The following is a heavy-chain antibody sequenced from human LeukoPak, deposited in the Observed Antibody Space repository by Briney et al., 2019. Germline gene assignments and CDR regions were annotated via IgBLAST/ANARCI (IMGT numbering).Heavy chain of an antibody. V-gene: IGHV4-34*01. CDR3: AGGVGATTYF. CDR2: INHSGST. J-gene: IGHJ4*02. D-gene: IGHD1-26*01. Sequence: SETLSLTCAVYGGSFSGYYWSWIRQPPGKGLEWIGEINHSGSTNYNPSLKRRVTISVDTSKNKFSLKLSSVTAADTAVYYCAGGVGATTYFWGQGTLVTVSS. CDR1: GGSFSGYY.